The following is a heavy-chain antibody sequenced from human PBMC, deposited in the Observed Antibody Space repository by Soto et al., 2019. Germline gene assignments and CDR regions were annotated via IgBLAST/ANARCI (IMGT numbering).Heavy chain of an antibody. Sequence: QVQLQESGPGLVKPSGTLSLTCAVSGVSISSHDWWTWVRQPPGKGLEWIGESHQSGNTNYNSSLESRVTISVDKSQNQFSLSLSSVTVADTAVYYCATRDATRFYWGQGTLVTVSS. CDR3: ATRDATRFY. CDR2: SHQSGNT. D-gene: IGHD2-2*01. CDR1: GVSISSHDW. J-gene: IGHJ4*02. V-gene: IGHV4-4*02.